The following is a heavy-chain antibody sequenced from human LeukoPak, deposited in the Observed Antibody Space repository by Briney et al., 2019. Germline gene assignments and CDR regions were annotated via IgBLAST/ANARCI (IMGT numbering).Heavy chain of an antibody. D-gene: IGHD4-23*01. J-gene: IGHJ2*01. Sequence: SETLSLTCTVSGGSISSNIYYWGWIRQPPGKGLEWIGSIHYSGSTYYNPSLKSRVTISVDTSKNQFSLKLSSVTAAGTAVYYCAREGGDYGGNSQFWYFDLWGRGTLVTVSS. CDR3: AREGGDYGGNSQFWYFDL. CDR1: GGSISSNIYY. CDR2: IHYSGST. V-gene: IGHV4-39*07.